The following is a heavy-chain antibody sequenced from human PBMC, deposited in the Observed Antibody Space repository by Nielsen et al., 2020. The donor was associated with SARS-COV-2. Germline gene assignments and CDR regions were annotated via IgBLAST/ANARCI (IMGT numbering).Heavy chain of an antibody. V-gene: IGHV3-74*01. Sequence: GESLKISCSASGLTFSSTWMARVRQAPGQGLVWISRINPYGSGTAYADSVKGRFAVSRDNAENTVVLQIHSLRFEDTAVYYCAGGADFWSGTQKYYMYVWGKGTTVTVSS. CDR1: GLTFSSTW. CDR3: AGGADFWSGTQKYYMYV. D-gene: IGHD3-3*01. J-gene: IGHJ6*04. CDR2: INPYGSGT.